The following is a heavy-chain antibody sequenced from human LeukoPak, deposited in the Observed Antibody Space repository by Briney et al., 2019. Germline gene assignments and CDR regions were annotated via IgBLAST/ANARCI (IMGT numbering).Heavy chain of an antibody. V-gene: IGHV4-59*01. Sequence: SETLTLTCTVSGGSISSFYWSWIRQPPGKGLEWVGYIYYSGSTNYNPSLKSRVTISLDMSKNQFSLKLSSVTAADTAVYYCARATGGNSNYWGQGILVTVSS. CDR3: ARATGGNSNY. CDR2: IYYSGST. CDR1: GGSISSFY. J-gene: IGHJ4*02. D-gene: IGHD4-23*01.